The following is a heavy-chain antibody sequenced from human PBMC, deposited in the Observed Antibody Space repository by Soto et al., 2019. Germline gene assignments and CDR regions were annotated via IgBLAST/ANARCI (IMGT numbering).Heavy chain of an antibody. D-gene: IGHD3-3*01. Sequence: GSLRLTCAAAGLSLSGSAMHWVRQASGKGLEWVGRIRSKANSYATAYAVSVKGRFTISRDDSRNTAYLQMNSLKTEDTAVYYCARGVYDFWSGHPKGLDYWGQGTVVTVSS. J-gene: IGHJ4*02. V-gene: IGHV3-73*01. CDR3: ARGVYDFWSGHPKGLDY. CDR2: IRSKANSYAT. CDR1: GLSLSGSA.